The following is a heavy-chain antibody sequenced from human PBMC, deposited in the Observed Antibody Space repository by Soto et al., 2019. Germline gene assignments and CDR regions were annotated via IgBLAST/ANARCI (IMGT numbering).Heavy chain of an antibody. Sequence: QVQLVQSGAEVKKSGASVKASCKASGYTFTNYGISWVRQAPGQGLEWMGWVSPYNGNRYYAQKFHGRLTLTTDTSTNTAFMELRSLSPGDTAIYYCARRHGDPSSAAGFDYWGQGTLVTVSS. D-gene: IGHD2-21*02. V-gene: IGHV1-18*01. CDR1: GYTFTNYG. CDR3: ARRHGDPSSAAGFDY. CDR2: VSPYNGNR. J-gene: IGHJ4*02.